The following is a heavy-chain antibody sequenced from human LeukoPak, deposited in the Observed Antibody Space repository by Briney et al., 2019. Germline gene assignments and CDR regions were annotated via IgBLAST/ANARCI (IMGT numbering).Heavy chain of an antibody. CDR3: AKDEWGWLRNFAY. J-gene: IGHJ4*02. CDR1: GFTFSSYS. D-gene: IGHD5-12*01. V-gene: IGHV3-23*01. CDR2: LSGTGGSA. Sequence: GGSLRLSCAASGFTFSSYSMSWVRQAPGKGLEWVSALSGTGGSANYAESVKGRFTISRDNSKNTLYLQMNSLRAEDTAVYYCAKDEWGWLRNFAYWGQGTLVTVSS.